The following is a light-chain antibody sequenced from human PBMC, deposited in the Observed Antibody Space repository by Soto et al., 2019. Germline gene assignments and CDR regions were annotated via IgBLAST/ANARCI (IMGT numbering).Light chain of an antibody. CDR1: QAIDSW. CDR3: QQTLSFPLT. CDR2: TGS. J-gene: IGKJ1*01. V-gene: IGKV1-12*01. Sequence: DIQMTQSPSSVSASVGDRVTITCRASQAIDSWLAWYQQKPGEAPKLLIFTGSLLHSGVPPRFSGSGSGTDFTLTISSLQPEDFATYYCQQTLSFPLTFGQGTKVDIK.